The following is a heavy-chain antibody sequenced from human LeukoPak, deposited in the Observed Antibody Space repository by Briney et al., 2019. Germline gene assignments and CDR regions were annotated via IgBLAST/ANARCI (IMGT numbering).Heavy chain of an antibody. D-gene: IGHD1-26*01. CDR2: YYYSGST. CDR1: GGSISSCSYH. J-gene: IGHJ5*02. CDR3: TRLSHVAGAPKVSWFDP. V-gene: IGHV4-39*01. Sequence: PSETLSLTCAVSGGSISSCSYHWGWIRQPPGKGLVWVGSYYYSGSTYYNPSLKRRVTISVDTSKNQYSLRLSPVTAADTAVYYCTRLSHVAGAPKVSWFDPWGQGTLVSPSP.